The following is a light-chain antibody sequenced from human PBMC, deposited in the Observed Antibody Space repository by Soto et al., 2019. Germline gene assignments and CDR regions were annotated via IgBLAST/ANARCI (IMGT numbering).Light chain of an antibody. CDR1: SSDVGFYNY. Sequence: QSVLTQPASVSGSPGQSITISCTGTSSDVGFYNYVSWYQQHPGKAPKLMIYEVSNRPSGVSNRFSGSKSGNTASLTISGLQAEDEADYYCSSYTSSSTLGVFGTGTKLTVL. J-gene: IGLJ1*01. CDR2: EVS. V-gene: IGLV2-14*01. CDR3: SSYTSSSTLGV.